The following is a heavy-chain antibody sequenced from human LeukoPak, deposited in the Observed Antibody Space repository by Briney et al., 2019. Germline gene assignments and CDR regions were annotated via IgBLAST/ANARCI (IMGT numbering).Heavy chain of an antibody. D-gene: IGHD6-19*01. Sequence: PSETLSLTCTVSGGPISSYYWSWIRQPPGKGLEWIGYIYYSGSTNYNPSLKCRVTISVDTSKNQFSLKLSSVTAADTAVYYCARAVAGTTFDYWGQGTLVTVSS. CDR1: GGPISSYY. CDR2: IYYSGST. CDR3: ARAVAGTTFDY. J-gene: IGHJ4*02. V-gene: IGHV4-59*01.